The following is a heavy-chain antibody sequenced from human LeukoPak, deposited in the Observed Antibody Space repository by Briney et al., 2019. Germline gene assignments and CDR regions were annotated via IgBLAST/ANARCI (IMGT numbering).Heavy chain of an antibody. CDR3: AGGDTAIFS. J-gene: IGHJ4*02. D-gene: IGHD5-18*01. V-gene: IGHV3-21*01. Sequence: PGGSLRLSCAASGFTFSSYSMNWVRQAPGKGLEWVSSISSSSSYLYYADSVKGRFTISRDNAKNSLYLQMNSLRAEDTAVYYCAGGDTAIFSWGQGTLVTVSS. CDR2: ISSSSSYL. CDR1: GFTFSSYS.